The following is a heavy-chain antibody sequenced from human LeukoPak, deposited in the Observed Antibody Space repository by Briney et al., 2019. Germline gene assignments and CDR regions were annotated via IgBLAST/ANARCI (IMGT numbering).Heavy chain of an antibody. V-gene: IGHV3-23*01. CDR3: AKDSFGYSSSNY. J-gene: IGHJ4*02. CDR2: ISGSGDST. D-gene: IGHD6-6*01. Sequence: GGSLRLSCAASGFTFSSYAMSWVRQAPGKGLEWVSAISGSGDSTYYADSVKGRFTISRDNSKNTLYLQMNSLRAEDTAVYYCAKDSFGYSSSNYWGQGTLVTVSS. CDR1: GFTFSSYA.